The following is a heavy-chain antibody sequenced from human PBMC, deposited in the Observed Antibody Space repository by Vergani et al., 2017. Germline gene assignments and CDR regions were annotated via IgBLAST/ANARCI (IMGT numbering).Heavy chain of an antibody. D-gene: IGHD3-10*01. CDR2: INHSGST. V-gene: IGHV4-34*01. CDR1: GGSFSGYY. J-gene: IGHJ4*02. Sequence: QVQLQQWGAGLLKPSETLSLTCAVYGGSFSGYYWSWIRQPPGKGLEWIGEINHSGSTNYNPSLKSRVTISVDTSKNQFSLKLSSVTAADTAVYYCARGPQTPRRYYYGSRSYYNLPGGYYFDYWGQGTLVTVSS. CDR3: ARGPQTPRRYYYGSRSYYNLPGGYYFDY.